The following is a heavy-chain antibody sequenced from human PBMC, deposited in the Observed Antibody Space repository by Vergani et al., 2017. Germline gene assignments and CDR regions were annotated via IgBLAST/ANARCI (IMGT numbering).Heavy chain of an antibody. V-gene: IGHV3-23*01. D-gene: IGHD3-22*01. Sequence: EVQLLESGGGLVQPGGSLRLSCAASGFTFSSYAMSWVRQAPGKGLEWVSAISGSGGSTYYADSVKGRFTISRDNSKNTLYLQMNSLRAEDTTVYYRAKWQYYYGSSGYPCGGFQHWGQGTLVTVSS. CDR1: GFTFSSYA. CDR2: ISGSGGST. J-gene: IGHJ1*01. CDR3: AKWQYYYGSSGYPCGGFQH.